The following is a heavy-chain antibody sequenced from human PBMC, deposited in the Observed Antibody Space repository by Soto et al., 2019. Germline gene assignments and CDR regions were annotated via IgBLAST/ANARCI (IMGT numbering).Heavy chain of an antibody. CDR1: GGSISSSSYY. CDR3: ARRIHFWSGYYGDIPANYFDY. Sequence: SETLSLTCTVSGGSISSSSYYWGWIRQPPGKGLEWIGSIYYSGSTYYNPSLKSRVTISVDTSKNQFSLKLSSVTAADTAVYYCARRIHFWSGYYGDIPANYFDYWGQGTLVTVSS. CDR2: IYYSGST. D-gene: IGHD3-3*02. V-gene: IGHV4-39*01. J-gene: IGHJ4*02.